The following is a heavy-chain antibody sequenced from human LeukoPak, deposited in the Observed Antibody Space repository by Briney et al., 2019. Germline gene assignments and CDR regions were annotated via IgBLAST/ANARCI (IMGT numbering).Heavy chain of an antibody. CDR2: IYHSGST. Sequence: PSETLSLTCAVSGGSISSGGYSWSWIRQPPGKGLEWIGYIYHSGSTYYNPSLKSRVTISVDRSKNQFSLKLNSVTAADTAVYYCARVLQNYYHLDVWGKGTTVTVSS. J-gene: IGHJ6*03. CDR1: GGSISSGGYS. V-gene: IGHV4-30-2*01. CDR3: ARVLQNYYHLDV. D-gene: IGHD3-3*01.